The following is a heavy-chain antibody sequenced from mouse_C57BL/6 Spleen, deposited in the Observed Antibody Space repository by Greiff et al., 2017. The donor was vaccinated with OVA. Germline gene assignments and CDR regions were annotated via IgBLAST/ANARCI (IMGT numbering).Heavy chain of an antibody. CDR2: IDPSDSYT. V-gene: IGHV1-69*01. Sequence: QVQLQQSGAELVMPGASVKLSCKASGYTFTSYWMHWVKQRPGQGLEWIGEIDPSDSYTNYNQKFKGKSTLTVDKSSSTAYMQLSSLTSEDSAVYYCARAYYNAMDYWGQGTSVTVSS. CDR1: GYTFTSYW. D-gene: IGHD2-12*01. CDR3: ARAYYNAMDY. J-gene: IGHJ4*01.